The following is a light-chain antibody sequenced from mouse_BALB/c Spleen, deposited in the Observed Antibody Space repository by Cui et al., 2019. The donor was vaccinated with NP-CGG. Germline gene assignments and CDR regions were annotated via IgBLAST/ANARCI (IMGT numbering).Light chain of an antibody. CDR2: GTN. J-gene: IGLJ1*01. Sequence: HALVSLESPLTTSPGETVTLTCRSSTGAVTTSNYANWVQEKPDHLFTGLIGGTNNRPPGVPARFSGSLIGDKAALTITGAQTEDEAIYFCALWYSNHWVFGGGTKLTVL. CDR1: TGAVTTSNY. CDR3: ALWYSNHWV. V-gene: IGLV1*01.